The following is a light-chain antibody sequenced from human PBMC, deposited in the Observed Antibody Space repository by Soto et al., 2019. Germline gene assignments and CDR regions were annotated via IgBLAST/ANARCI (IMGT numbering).Light chain of an antibody. Sequence: QSALTQPASVSGSPGESITISCTGTSSDVGGYNYVSWYQQHPGKDPKLMISDVSNRPSGVSNRFSGSKSGNTASLTISGLQAEDEADYTSSSTYVFGTGTKLTVL. CDR2: DVS. V-gene: IGLV2-14*01. J-gene: IGLJ1*01. CDR3: SSTYV. CDR1: SSDVGGYNY.